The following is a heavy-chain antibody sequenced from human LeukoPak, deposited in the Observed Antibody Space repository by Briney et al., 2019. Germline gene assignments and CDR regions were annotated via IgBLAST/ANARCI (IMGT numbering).Heavy chain of an antibody. V-gene: IGHV3-23*01. CDR2: ISRSDGTA. J-gene: IGHJ4*02. CDR3: ARDDYGDWPPLFDY. D-gene: IGHD4-17*01. CDR1: GFTFSAFA. Sequence: GVSLRLSCAASGFTFSAFAMNWVRQAPGKGPEWVSFISRSDGTAYYADSVKGRFTISRDNSKNTLYLQMNSLRAEDTAQYFCARDDYGDWPPLFDYWGQGTLITVSS.